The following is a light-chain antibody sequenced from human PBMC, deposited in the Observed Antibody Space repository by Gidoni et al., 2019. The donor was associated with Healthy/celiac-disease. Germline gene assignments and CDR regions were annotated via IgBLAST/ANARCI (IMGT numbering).Light chain of an antibody. CDR2: AAS. Sequence: DIQMTQSPSSLSASVRERVTITCRASQSINNYLNWYQQNPVKAPKLLIYAASSLQSGVPSRFSGSGSGTVFTLTISSLQPEDFATYYCQQSYNTPPYTFGQGTQLELK. CDR1: QSINNY. V-gene: IGKV1-39*01. J-gene: IGKJ2*01. CDR3: QQSYNTPPYT.